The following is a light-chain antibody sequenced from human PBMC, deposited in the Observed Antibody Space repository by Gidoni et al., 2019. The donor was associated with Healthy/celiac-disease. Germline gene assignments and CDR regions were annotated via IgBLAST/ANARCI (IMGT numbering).Light chain of an antibody. CDR2: DVS. V-gene: IGLV2-11*01. J-gene: IGLJ3*02. CDR3: CSYAGSYTWV. Sequence: QSALTQPRAVSGSPGQSVPISCTGTSSDVGGYNYVSWYQQHPGNAPKLMIYDVSKRPSGVPDRFSGSKSGNTASLTLSGLQAEDEADYFCCSYAGSYTWVFGGGTKLTVL. CDR1: SSDVGGYNY.